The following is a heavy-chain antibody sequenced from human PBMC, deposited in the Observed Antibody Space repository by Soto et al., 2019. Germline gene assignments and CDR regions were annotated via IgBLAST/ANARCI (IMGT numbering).Heavy chain of an antibody. CDR1: GFTFNDYY. V-gene: IGHV3-11*01. Sequence: PGGSLRLSCAASGFTFNDYYMSWIRQPPGKGLEWISYISSSGSTIYYADSVKGRFTISRDNAKNSLYLQMNSLRAEDSAVYYCATEIHTYALDIWGQGTMVTVSS. CDR3: ATEIHTYALDI. D-gene: IGHD2-2*01. J-gene: IGHJ3*02. CDR2: ISSSGSTI.